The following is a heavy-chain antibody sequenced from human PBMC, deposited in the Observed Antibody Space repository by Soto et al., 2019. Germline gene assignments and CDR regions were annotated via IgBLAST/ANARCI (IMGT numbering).Heavy chain of an antibody. CDR1: GFTFSTYG. CDR3: AKDLHRDRDGYHYGADS. D-gene: IGHD5-18*01. J-gene: IGHJ4*02. CDR2: VSYDGSRK. Sequence: QVQVVESGGGVVQPGRSLTLSCAASGFTFSTYGMHWVRQAPGKGLEWVAIVSYDGSRKHYVDSVKGRFAISRDNSMNTLYIQLNSLRPEDTAMYYCAKDLHRDRDGYHYGADSWRQGTLVSVSS. V-gene: IGHV3-30*18.